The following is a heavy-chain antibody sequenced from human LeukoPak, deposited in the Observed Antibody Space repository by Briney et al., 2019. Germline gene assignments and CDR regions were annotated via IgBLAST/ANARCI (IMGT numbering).Heavy chain of an antibody. V-gene: IGHV1-2*02. CDR3: ARVRTIAAAPDY. Sequence: ASVKVSCKASGYTFTGYYIHWVRQAPGQGLEWMGWINPDSGGTNFAQKFQGRVTMTRDTSVSTAYVELTSLTSDDTAAYYCARVRTIAAAPDYWGQGTLVTVSS. CDR2: INPDSGGT. J-gene: IGHJ4*02. D-gene: IGHD6-13*01. CDR1: GYTFTGYY.